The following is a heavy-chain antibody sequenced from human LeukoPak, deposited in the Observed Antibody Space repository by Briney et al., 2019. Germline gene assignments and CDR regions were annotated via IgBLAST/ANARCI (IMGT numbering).Heavy chain of an antibody. V-gene: IGHV3-30*09. Sequence: GGSLRLSCEASGLTFRTYAMHWVRQAPGKGLEWLTVISYDGNKKQYADSVKGRFAISRDNSKNTLYLQMNSLRAEDTAVYYCARGARKGDDYGGFFDYWGQGTLVTVSS. CDR3: ARGARKGDDYGGFFDY. CDR1: GLTFRTYA. D-gene: IGHD4-23*01. J-gene: IGHJ4*02. CDR2: ISYDGNKK.